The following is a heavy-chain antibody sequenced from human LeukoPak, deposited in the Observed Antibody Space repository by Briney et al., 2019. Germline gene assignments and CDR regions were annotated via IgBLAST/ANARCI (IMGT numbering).Heavy chain of an antibody. D-gene: IGHD3-10*01. CDR2: ISWNSGSI. V-gene: IGHV3-9*01. CDR3: AKVGSRWFGEVLDY. J-gene: IGHJ4*02. Sequence: GGSLRLSCAASGFTFDDYAMHWVRQAPGRGLEWVSGISWNSGSIGYADSVKGRFTISRGNAKNSLYLQMNSLRAEDTALYYCAKVGSRWFGEVLDYWGQGTLVTVSS. CDR1: GFTFDDYA.